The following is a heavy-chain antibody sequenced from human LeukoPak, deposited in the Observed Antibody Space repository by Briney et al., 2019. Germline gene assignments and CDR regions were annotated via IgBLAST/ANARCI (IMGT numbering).Heavy chain of an antibody. J-gene: IGHJ5*02. CDR2: IYYSGST. CDR1: GGSISSSSYY. CDR3: ARGGPAGGWFDP. Sequence: SETLSLTCTVSGGSISSSSYYWGWIRQPPGKGLEWIGSIYYSGSTYYNPSLKSRVTISVDRSKNQFSLKLSSVTAADTAVYYCARGGPAGGWFDPWGQGTLVTVSS. V-gene: IGHV4-39*07.